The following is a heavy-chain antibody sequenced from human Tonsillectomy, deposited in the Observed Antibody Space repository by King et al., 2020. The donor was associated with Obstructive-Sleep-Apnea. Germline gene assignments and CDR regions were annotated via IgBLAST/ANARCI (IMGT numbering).Heavy chain of an antibody. CDR2: ISCKSGSI. CDR3: AKGAVNLRGPFYWYFDL. Sequence: VQLVESGGGLVQPGRSLRLSCAASGFTFDDYAMHWVRQAPGKGLECVSGISCKSGSIGYADSVKGRFTLSRANAKNSLYLQMNSLRAEDTALYYCAKGAVNLRGPFYWYFDLWGRGTLVTVSS. V-gene: IGHV3-9*01. J-gene: IGHJ2*01. CDR1: GFTFDDYA.